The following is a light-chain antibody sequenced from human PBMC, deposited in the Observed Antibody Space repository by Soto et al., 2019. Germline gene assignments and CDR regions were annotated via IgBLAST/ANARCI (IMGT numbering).Light chain of an antibody. V-gene: IGLV2-14*01. CDR2: EVS. J-gene: IGLJ1*01. CDR1: SSDVGSYNY. Sequence: QSFLSEPASVSGSPGQSITTSCTGTSSDVGSYNYVSWYQQHPGKAPKLMIYEVSDRPSGISSRFSGSKSGNTASLTISGLQTEDEADYFCSSYTRSSTLFGTGSK. CDR3: SSYTRSSTL.